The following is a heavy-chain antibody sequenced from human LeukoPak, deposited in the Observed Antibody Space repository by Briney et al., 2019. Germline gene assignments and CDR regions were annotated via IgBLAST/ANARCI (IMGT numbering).Heavy chain of an antibody. CDR1: GFTFDDYA. Sequence: GGSLRLSCAASGFTFDDYAMHWVRQAPGKGLEWVSGISWNSGSIGYADSVKGRFTISRDNAKNSLYLQVNSLRAEDTALYYCAKETNWNGYYYYGMDVWGQGTTVTVSS. V-gene: IGHV3-9*01. CDR3: AKETNWNGYYYYGMDV. J-gene: IGHJ6*02. CDR2: ISWNSGSI. D-gene: IGHD1-20*01.